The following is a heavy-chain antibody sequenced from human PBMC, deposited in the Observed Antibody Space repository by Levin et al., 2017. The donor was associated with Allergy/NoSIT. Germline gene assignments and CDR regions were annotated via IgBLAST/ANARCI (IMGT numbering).Heavy chain of an antibody. CDR2: ITESAGDT. CDR3: ARVDEWSLMGGIDC. CDR1: GFAFSSFA. J-gene: IGHJ4*02. D-gene: IGHD2-8*01. Sequence: GESLKISCEASGFAFSSFAMTWVRQAPGQGLQWVSVITESAGDTYYADSVKGRFSISRDDSLNTLYLELNSLRADDTARYFCARVDEWSLMGGIDCWGPGTLVTVAS. V-gene: IGHV3-23*01.